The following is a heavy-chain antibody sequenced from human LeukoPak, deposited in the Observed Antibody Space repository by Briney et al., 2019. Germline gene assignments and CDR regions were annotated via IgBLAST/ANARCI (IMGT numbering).Heavy chain of an antibody. CDR3: VKEGGIVGVDY. CDR1: GFTFSTYA. Sequence: GGSLRLSCAASGFTFSTYAMSWVRQAPGKRLEWVSAINPSGVRTYYADSMKGRFTISRDNSKNMLYLQVNSLRAENTALYYRVKEGGIVGVDYWGQGTLVTVSS. CDR2: INPSGVRT. D-gene: IGHD1-26*01. J-gene: IGHJ4*02. V-gene: IGHV3-23*01.